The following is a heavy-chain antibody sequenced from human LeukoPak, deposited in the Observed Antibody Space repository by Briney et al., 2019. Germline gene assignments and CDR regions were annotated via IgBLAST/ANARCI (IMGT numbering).Heavy chain of an antibody. CDR3: ATYRQVLLPFES. D-gene: IGHD2-8*02. J-gene: IGHJ4*02. Sequence: PGGSLRLSCAASGFSFIDYWMTWVRQAPGKGLEWVGNIKQDGSETYYVDSVKGRFTISRDNAKNSLYLQMNSLRAEDTAIYYCATYRQVLLPFESWGQGTLVTVSS. CDR1: GFSFIDYW. V-gene: IGHV3-7*03. CDR2: IKQDGSET.